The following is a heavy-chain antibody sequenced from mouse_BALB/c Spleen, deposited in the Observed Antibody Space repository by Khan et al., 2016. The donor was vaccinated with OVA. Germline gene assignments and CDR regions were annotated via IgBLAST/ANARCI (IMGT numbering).Heavy chain of an antibody. J-gene: IGHJ2*01. CDR2: ITYSGRT. CDR3: ARGLRYFDY. V-gene: IGHV3-2*02. D-gene: IGHD3-1*01. CDR1: GYSITSAYA. Sequence: EVQLVESGPGLVKPSQSLSLTCTVTGYSITSAYAWNWIRQFPGDKLEWMGYITYSGRTNYNPSLKGRISITRDTSKNQFFLQLNSVTTEDTATYFCARGLRYFDYWGQGTTLTVSS.